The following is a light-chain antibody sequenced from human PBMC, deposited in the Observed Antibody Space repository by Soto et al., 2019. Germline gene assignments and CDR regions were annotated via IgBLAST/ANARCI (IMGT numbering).Light chain of an antibody. CDR3: QQYNNWSPLT. CDR1: QSVSSN. J-gene: IGKJ4*01. Sequence: EIVMTQSPATLSVSPGERATLSCRASQSVSSNLAWYQQQPGQAPRLLIYGASTRATGIPARFSGSGSGTAFTLTISSLQSEDFAVYYWQQYNNWSPLTFGGGTQVEIE. V-gene: IGKV3-15*01. CDR2: GAS.